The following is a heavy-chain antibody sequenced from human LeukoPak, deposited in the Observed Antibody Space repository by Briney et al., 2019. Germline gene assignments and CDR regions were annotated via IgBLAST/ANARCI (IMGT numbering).Heavy chain of an antibody. D-gene: IGHD4/OR15-4a*01. CDR3: AIHEDLGGNYTDY. CDR1: GYSFTSYW. V-gene: IGHV5-51*01. CDR2: IYPGDSDT. Sequence: GESLKISCKGSGYSFTSYWIGWVRQMPGKGLGWMGIIYPGDSDTRYSPSFQGQVTISADKSISTTYLQWSSLKAWDTAMYYCAIHEDLGGNYTDYWGQGTLVTVSS. J-gene: IGHJ4*02.